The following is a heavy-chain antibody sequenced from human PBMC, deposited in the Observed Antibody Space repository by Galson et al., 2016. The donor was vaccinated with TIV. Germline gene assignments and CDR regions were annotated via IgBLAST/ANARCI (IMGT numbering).Heavy chain of an antibody. CDR1: GFTFDDYA. Sequence: SLRLSCAASGFTFDDYAMHWVRQVPGKGLEWVSVISWNSGSTVYADSVKGRFTISRDNAKNSLFLQMNSLRVEDTALYYCAKGQLRAARRFYYMDVWGKGTTATGSS. V-gene: IGHV3-9*01. J-gene: IGHJ6*03. CDR2: ISWNSGST. D-gene: IGHD4-17*01. CDR3: AKGQLRAARRFYYMDV.